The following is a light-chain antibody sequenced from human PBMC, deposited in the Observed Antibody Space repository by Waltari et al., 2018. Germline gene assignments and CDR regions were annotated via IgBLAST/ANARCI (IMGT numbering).Light chain of an antibody. V-gene: IGKV1-12*01. J-gene: IGKJ1*01. CDR2: AVS. CDR1: QDISGA. Sequence: EIQMTQSPSSVSASVGDRVTITCRAGQDISGALAWYQQKPGQAPNLLIYAVSTLQSGVPPRFSGSGSGTDFTLTISGLQPEDVATYYCQQGSAFPPTFGQGPTWKSN. CDR3: QQGSAFPPT.